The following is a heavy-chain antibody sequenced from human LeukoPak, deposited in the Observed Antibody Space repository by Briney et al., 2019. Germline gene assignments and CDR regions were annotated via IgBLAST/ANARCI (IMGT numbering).Heavy chain of an antibody. Sequence: AETLSLTCAVYGGSFRGYYWSWIPQPPGKGLEWLGEINHSGSTNYNPSLKSRVTISLDTSMKKFSLKLNSVTAADTAVYYCASTERCSTTCPLDYWGQGTLVTVSS. CDR2: INHSGST. J-gene: IGHJ4*02. CDR1: GGSFRGYY. V-gene: IGHV4-34*01. CDR3: ASTERCSTTCPLDY. D-gene: IGHD2-2*01.